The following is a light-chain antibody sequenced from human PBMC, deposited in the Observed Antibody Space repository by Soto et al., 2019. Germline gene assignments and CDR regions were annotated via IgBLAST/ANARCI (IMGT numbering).Light chain of an antibody. CDR2: EVS. V-gene: IGLV2-8*01. CDR1: SSDVGGYNY. CDR3: SSYAGSNYYV. Sequence: QSALTQPPSASGSPGQSVTISCTGTSSDVGGYNYVSWYQQHPGKAPKLMIYEVSKRPSGVPYRFSGSKSGNTASLTVSGLQAEAESDYYCSSYAGSNYYVFGTGTKLTVL. J-gene: IGLJ1*01.